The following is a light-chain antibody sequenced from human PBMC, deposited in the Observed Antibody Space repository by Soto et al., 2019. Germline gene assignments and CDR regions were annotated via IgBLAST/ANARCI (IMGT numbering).Light chain of an antibody. Sequence: QSALTQPASVSGSPGQSITISCTGTSSDVGGYNSVSWYQQHPDKAPKLMIYEVSNRPSGVSNRFSGSKSANTASLTISGLQAEDEADYFCSSYIKTTTLYVFGSGTKLTVL. CDR3: SSYIKTTTLYV. J-gene: IGLJ1*01. CDR2: EVS. V-gene: IGLV2-14*01. CDR1: SSDVGGYNS.